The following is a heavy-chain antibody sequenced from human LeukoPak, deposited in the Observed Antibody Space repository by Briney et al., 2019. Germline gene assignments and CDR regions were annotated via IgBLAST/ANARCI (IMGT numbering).Heavy chain of an antibody. CDR2: IYYSGST. J-gene: IGHJ4*02. CDR1: GGSISSYY. CDR3: ARGGAGRLGY. D-gene: IGHD3-10*01. Sequence: SETLSLTCTVSGGSISSYYWSCIRQAPGKGLEWIGYIYYSGSTNYNPSLKSRVTISVDTSKNQFSLKLTSVTAADTAVYYCARGGAGRLGYWGQGTLVTVSS. V-gene: IGHV4-59*01.